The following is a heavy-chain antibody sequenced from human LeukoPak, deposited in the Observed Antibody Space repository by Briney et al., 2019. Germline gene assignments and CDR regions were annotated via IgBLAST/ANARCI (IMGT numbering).Heavy chain of an antibody. V-gene: IGHV3-23*01. CDR1: GFTFSSYA. J-gene: IGHJ4*02. CDR3: VRGLRELPY. D-gene: IGHD1-7*01. CDR2: IYASGENT. Sequence: GGPLTLSCAASGFTFSSYAMTWVRQAPGRGLEWVSGIYASGENTYYADSVKGRFTISRHNSKNTLYLQMNSLRGGHTAVYYCVRGLRELPYWGQGTLVTVSS.